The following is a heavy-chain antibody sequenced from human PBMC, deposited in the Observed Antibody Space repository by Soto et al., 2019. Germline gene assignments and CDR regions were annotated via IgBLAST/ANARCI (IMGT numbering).Heavy chain of an antibody. Sequence: QVQLVQSGAEVKKPGSSVKVSCKASGGTFSSYTISWVRQAPGQGLEWMGRIIPILGIANYAQKFQGRVTITADKSTSTAYMELSSLRSEDTAVYYCARVLRFFYSYGMDVWGQGTTVTVSS. J-gene: IGHJ6*02. CDR1: GGTFSSYT. D-gene: IGHD3-3*01. CDR3: ARVLRFFYSYGMDV. CDR2: IIPILGIA. V-gene: IGHV1-69*02.